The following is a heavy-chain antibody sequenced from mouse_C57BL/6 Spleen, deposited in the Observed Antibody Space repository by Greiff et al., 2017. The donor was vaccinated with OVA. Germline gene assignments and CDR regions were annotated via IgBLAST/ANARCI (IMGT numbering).Heavy chain of an antibody. CDR1: GYTFTSYW. D-gene: IGHD1-1*01. Sequence: QVQLQQPGAELVKPGASVKMSCKASGYTFTSYWITWVKQRPGQGLEWIGDIYPGSGSTNYNEKFKSKATLTVDTSSSTAYMQLSSLTSEDSAVYYCATTVVGRDAMDYWGQGTSVTVAS. CDR3: ATTVVGRDAMDY. CDR2: IYPGSGST. V-gene: IGHV1-55*01. J-gene: IGHJ4*01.